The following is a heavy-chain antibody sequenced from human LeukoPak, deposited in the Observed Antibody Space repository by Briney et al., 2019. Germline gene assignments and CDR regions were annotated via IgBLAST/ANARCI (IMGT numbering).Heavy chain of an antibody. D-gene: IGHD4-11*01. CDR2: IYYSGST. Sequence: SQTLSLTCTVSGGSISSGGYYWSWIRQHPGKGLEWIGYIYYSGSTYYNPSLKSRVTMSVDTSKNQFSLKLSSVTAADTAVYYCAGNSNGHLIWFDPWGQGTLVTVSP. CDR1: GGSISSGGYY. J-gene: IGHJ5*02. V-gene: IGHV4-31*03. CDR3: AGNSNGHLIWFDP.